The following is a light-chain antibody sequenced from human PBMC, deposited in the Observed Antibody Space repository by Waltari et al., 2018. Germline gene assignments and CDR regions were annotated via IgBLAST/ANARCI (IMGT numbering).Light chain of an antibody. Sequence: EIVLTQSLATLSLSPGDTATLSCRASQSVGSYLAWYQQKPGQPPRLLIYDASNRATGVPARFRGSGSGTDFTLTISSLEAEDFAVYYCQQRSNWTPHTFGQGARLEIK. CDR3: QQRSNWTPHT. J-gene: IGKJ2*01. CDR1: QSVGSY. V-gene: IGKV3-11*01. CDR2: DAS.